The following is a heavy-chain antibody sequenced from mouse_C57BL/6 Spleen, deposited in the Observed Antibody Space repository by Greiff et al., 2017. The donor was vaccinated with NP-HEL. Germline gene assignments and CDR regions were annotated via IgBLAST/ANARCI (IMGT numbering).Heavy chain of an antibody. CDR2: IWGGGST. J-gene: IGHJ3*01. Sequence: VQLQQSGPGLVAPSQSLSITCTVSGFSLTSYGVDWVRQPPGQGLEWLGVIWGGGSTNYNTALMPRLSISKDNSKSKGFLKMNSLQTDDTAMYYCAKHNYGSSRFAYWGRGPLVTVAA. CDR1: GFSLTSYG. D-gene: IGHD1-1*01. V-gene: IGHV2-9*01. CDR3: AKHNYGSSRFAY.